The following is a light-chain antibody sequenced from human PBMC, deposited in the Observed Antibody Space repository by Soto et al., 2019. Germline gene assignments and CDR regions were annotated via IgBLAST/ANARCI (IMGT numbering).Light chain of an antibody. J-gene: IGKJ5*01. Sequence: EIVLTQSPGTLSLSPGEGATLSCRASQSVSSSYIAWYQQRPGQTPSLLIYGASTRATGIPERFSGSGSGTHFTLTISRLEPGDFAVYYCQHFGGTTFTFGQGTRLEIK. CDR2: GAS. V-gene: IGKV3-20*01. CDR3: QHFGGTTFT. CDR1: QSVSSSY.